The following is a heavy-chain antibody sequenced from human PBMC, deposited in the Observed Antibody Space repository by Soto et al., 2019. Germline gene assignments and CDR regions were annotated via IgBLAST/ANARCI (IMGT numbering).Heavy chain of an antibody. Sequence: EVQLVESGGGLVQPGWSLRLSCVASGFTFSDSWMDWVRQAPGKGPEWVANINPGGSEKNYVDSVKGRFTISRDNAKNSLFRQMNNLRAEETAIYYCANAPRGGVYGDWYFDLWGRGTLVTVSS. CDR1: GFTFSDSW. D-gene: IGHD5-12*01. J-gene: IGHJ2*01. CDR2: INPGGSEK. CDR3: ANAPRGGVYGDWYFDL. V-gene: IGHV3-7*03.